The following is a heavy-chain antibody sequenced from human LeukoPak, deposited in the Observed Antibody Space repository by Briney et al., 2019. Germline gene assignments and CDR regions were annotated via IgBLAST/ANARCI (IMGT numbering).Heavy chain of an antibody. D-gene: IGHD2/OR15-2a*01. CDR1: GGSISSHY. V-gene: IGHV4-59*11. Sequence: SETLSLTCTVSGGSISSHYWSWIRQPPGKGLEWIGYIYYSGSTNYNPSLKSRVTISVDTSKNQFSLKLSSVTAADTAVYYCASVTAQYGMDVWGQGTTVTVSS. J-gene: IGHJ6*02. CDR2: IYYSGST. CDR3: ASVTAQYGMDV.